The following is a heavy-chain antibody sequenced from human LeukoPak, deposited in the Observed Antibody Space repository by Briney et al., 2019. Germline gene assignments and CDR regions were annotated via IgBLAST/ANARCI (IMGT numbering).Heavy chain of an antibody. V-gene: IGHV1-2*02. D-gene: IGHD1-26*01. CDR3: ARASRYSGSYPDFDY. Sequence: GASVKVSCKASGYTFTGYYMHWVRQAPGQGLEWMGWINPNSGGTNYAQKFQGRVTMTRDTSISTAYMELSRLRSDDTAVYYCARASRYSGSYPDFDYWAREPWSPSPQ. CDR1: GYTFTGYY. J-gene: IGHJ4*02. CDR2: INPNSGGT.